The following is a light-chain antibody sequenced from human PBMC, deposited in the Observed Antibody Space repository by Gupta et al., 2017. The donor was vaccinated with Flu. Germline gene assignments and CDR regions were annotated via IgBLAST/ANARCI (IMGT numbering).Light chain of an antibody. CDR3: QQYLEWPPIT. CDR1: QNVDTN. CDR2: GAS. Sequence: EIVLTQSPAALSVSLGESATLSCRASQNVDTNLAWYQQRPGQLPSLLMSGASTRATDVPDRFSGSGSGSEFTLTINSLQSEDLAVYYCQQYLEWPPITFGQGTRLEIK. V-gene: IGKV3-15*01. J-gene: IGKJ5*01.